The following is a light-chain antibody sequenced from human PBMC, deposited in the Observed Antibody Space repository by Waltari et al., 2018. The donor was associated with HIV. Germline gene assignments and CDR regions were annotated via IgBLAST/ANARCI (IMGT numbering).Light chain of an antibody. CDR2: DAS. J-gene: IGKJ5*01. CDR3: QQRSTSIT. Sequence: EIVLTQAPATLSLPPGERATLSCRASQSVNSYLAWYPQRPGQAPRLLIYDASNRASGIPARFSGSGSGTDFTLTISSLEPEDFAVYYCQQRSTSITFGQGTRLDIK. CDR1: QSVNSY. V-gene: IGKV3-11*01.